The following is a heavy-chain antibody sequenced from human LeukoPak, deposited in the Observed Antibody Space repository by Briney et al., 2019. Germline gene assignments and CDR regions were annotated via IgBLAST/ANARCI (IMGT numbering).Heavy chain of an antibody. D-gene: IGHD6-13*01. V-gene: IGHV3-30*02. Sequence: GGSLRLSCAASGFTFSDYAMHRVRQAPGKGLEWVAFIRYDGNYKYYADSVKGRFTISRDNSKNTLNLQMDSLRAEDTAVYYCAKRDAAGAGSGYYYMDVWGKGTTVTVSS. CDR2: IRYDGNYK. J-gene: IGHJ6*03. CDR3: AKRDAAGAGSGYYYMDV. CDR1: GFTFSDYA.